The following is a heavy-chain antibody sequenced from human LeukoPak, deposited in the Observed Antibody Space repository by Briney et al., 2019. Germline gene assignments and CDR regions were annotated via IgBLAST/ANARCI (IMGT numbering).Heavy chain of an antibody. V-gene: IGHV7-4-1*02. CDR2: INTNTGNP. Sequence: ASVKVSCKASGYTFSTYPMNWVRQAPGQGLEWMGWINTNTGNPTYAQGFTGRFVFSLDTSVSTAYLQISSLKAEDTAVYYCARRRFGELYDYWGQGTLVTVSS. CDR3: ARRRFGELYDY. CDR1: GYTFSTYP. J-gene: IGHJ4*02. D-gene: IGHD3-10*01.